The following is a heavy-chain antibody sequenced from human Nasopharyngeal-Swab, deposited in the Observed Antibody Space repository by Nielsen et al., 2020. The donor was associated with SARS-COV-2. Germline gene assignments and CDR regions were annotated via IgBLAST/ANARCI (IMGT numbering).Heavy chain of an antibody. CDR3: ASGSLRFLEWSYYYYYMDV. CDR1: GCTLTSNK. D-gene: IGHD3-3*01. CDR2: INPSGGST. Sequence: GSVKVSCKASGCTLTSNKMDGLRKAPGQRLEWMGIINPSGGSTSYAQKFQGRVTMTRDTSTSTVYMELSSLSSEDTAVYYCASGSLRFLEWSYYYYYMDVWGTGTTVTVSS. J-gene: IGHJ6*03. V-gene: IGHV1-46*01.